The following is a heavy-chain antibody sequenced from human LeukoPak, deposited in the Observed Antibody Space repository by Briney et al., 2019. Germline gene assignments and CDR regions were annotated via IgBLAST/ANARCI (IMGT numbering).Heavy chain of an antibody. Sequence: ASVKVSCKASGYTFTSCGISWVRQAPGQGLEWMGWISAYCGNTNYAQKLQGRVTMTRGTSANTAHMALRSVRSDHGAVFFCARVLERGDVDNDDYWGQGTLVTVSS. CDR1: GYTFTSCG. J-gene: IGHJ4*02. V-gene: IGHV1-18*01. CDR2: ISAYCGNT. D-gene: IGHD3-16*01. CDR3: ARVLERGDVDNDDY.